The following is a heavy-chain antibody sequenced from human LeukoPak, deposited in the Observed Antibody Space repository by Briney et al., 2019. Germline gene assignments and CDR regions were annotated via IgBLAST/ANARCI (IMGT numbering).Heavy chain of an antibody. Sequence: PGGSLRLSCAVSGFTLSRNAMTWVRQAPGKGLQWISFISSDSGTLYYADSVKGRFTISRDNAANSLYLQMNSLRDEDTAVYYCARRDPFDYWGQGTMVTVSS. CDR1: GFTLSRNA. J-gene: IGHJ4*02. CDR2: ISSDSGTL. CDR3: ARRDPFDY. V-gene: IGHV3-48*02.